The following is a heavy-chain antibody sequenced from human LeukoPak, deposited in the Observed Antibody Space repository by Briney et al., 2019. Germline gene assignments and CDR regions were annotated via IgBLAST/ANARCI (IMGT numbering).Heavy chain of an antibody. CDR3: AKGSYYGSGSYHDY. CDR2: ISGSGGST. D-gene: IGHD3-10*01. V-gene: IGHV3-23*01. J-gene: IGHJ4*02. Sequence: GGSLRLSCAASGFTFSSYGMSWVRQAPGKGLEWVSAISGSGGSTYYADSVKGRFTISRDNSKNTLYLQMNSLRAEDTAVYYCAKGSYYGSGSYHDYWGQGTLVTVSS. CDR1: GFTFSSYG.